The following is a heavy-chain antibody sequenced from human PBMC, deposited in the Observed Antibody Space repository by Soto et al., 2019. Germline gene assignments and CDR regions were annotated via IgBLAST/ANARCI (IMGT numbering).Heavy chain of an antibody. CDR2: ISYDGSNQ. J-gene: IGHJ4*02. Sequence: GGSLRLSCTVSGFAFNIYGMHWVRQAPDKGLEWVALISYDGSNQYYADSVKGRFTISRDNSKNTLFLQMNSLRADDTAVYYCAKDQASGQGSFDSWGQGTLVTVSS. CDR1: GFAFNIYG. CDR3: AKDQASGQGSFDS. V-gene: IGHV3-30*18.